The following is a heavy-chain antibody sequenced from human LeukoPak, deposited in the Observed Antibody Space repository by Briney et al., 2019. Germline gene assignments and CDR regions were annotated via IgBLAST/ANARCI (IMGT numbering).Heavy chain of an antibody. CDR1: GGSISTYY. CDR3: ARGGAARLHFQN. J-gene: IGHJ1*01. D-gene: IGHD6-6*01. V-gene: IGHV4-59*01. CDR2: IYHSGST. Sequence: PSETLSLTCTVSGGSISTYYWNWIRQPPGKGLEWIGYIYHSGSTNYNPSLQSRVAISVDTSKNQFSLNLNSVTAADTAVYYCARGGAARLHFQNWGQGTLVTVSS.